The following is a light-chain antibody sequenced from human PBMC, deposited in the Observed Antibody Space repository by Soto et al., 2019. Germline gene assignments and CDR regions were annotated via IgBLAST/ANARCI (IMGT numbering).Light chain of an antibody. V-gene: IGKV3-11*01. CDR3: QHRSNWPA. CDR2: DAS. CDR1: QSVSRN. Sequence: EIVMTQSPVTLSVSPGERATLSCRTSQSVSRNLAWYQQKPGQAPRLLIYDASQRAIGIAARFSGSGSGTDFTLTISSLEPEDFALYYCQHRSNWPAFGGGTKVDIK. J-gene: IGKJ4*01.